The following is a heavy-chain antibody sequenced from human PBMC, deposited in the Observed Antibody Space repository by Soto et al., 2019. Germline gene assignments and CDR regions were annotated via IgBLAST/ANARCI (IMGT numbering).Heavy chain of an antibody. CDR3: ARGTSGSTLKRVFDY. CDR1: GFTFSSYS. CDR2: ISSSSSTI. Sequence: PGGSLRLSCAASGFTFSSYSMNWVRQAPGKGLEWVSYISSSSSTIYYADSVKGRFTISRDNAKNSLYLQMNSLRAEDTAVYYCARGTSGSTLKRVFDYWGQGTLVTVSS. J-gene: IGHJ4*02. V-gene: IGHV3-48*01. D-gene: IGHD6-19*01.